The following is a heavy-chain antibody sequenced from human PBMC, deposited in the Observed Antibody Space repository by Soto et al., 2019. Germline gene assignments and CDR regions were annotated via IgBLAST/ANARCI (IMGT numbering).Heavy chain of an antibody. D-gene: IGHD6-6*01. CDR2: IYPGDSDT. CDR1: GYSFTIYC. CDR3: ARRDFEYSSSGFDY. Sequence: GESLKISCNGSGYSFTIYCIGLVLQMPGKGLEWMGIIYPGDSDTRYSPSFQGQVTISADKSISTAYLQWSSLKASDTAMYYCARRDFEYSSSGFDYWGQGTLVTVSS. V-gene: IGHV5-51*01. J-gene: IGHJ4*02.